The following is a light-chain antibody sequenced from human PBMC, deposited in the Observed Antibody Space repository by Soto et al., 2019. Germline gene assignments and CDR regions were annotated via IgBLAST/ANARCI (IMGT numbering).Light chain of an antibody. CDR3: QQYNNWPIT. CDR1: QTVSDN. J-gene: IGKJ5*01. Sequence: EVVMTQSPATLSVSPGERATLSCRASQTVSDNLGWYQQKPGQPPRLLIYGATTRATGIPARFSGSGSGTEFTLTISSLQSEDFAVYYCQQYNNWPITFGQGTRLEIK. V-gene: IGKV3D-15*01. CDR2: GAT.